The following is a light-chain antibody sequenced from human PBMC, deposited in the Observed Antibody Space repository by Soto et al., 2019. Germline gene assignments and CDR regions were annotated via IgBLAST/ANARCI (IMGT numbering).Light chain of an antibody. CDR2: DAS. J-gene: IGKJ1*01. CDR1: QSISRT. CDR3: QQYETFSGT. Sequence: DIQMTQSPPTLSASVGDRVTITCRASQSISRTLAWYQQKPGEAPKLLIYDASALPRGVPSRFSGSGSGTKFTLTIASLQPDDFATYYCQQYETFSGTCGPGTKVDIK. V-gene: IGKV1-5*01.